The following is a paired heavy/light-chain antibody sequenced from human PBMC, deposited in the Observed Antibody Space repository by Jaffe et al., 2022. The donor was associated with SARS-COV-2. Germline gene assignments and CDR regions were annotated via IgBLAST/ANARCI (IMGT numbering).Light chain of an antibody. CDR1: QSIRSY. CDR2: GAS. Sequence: DFQMTQSPSSLSASVGDRVTITCRASQSIRSYLNWYQQQPGKAPKLLISGASSLQSGVPSRFSGSGSGRDFTLTISGLRPEDFATYYCQQTYSTPLTFGGGTKVEIK. V-gene: IGKV1-39*01. CDR3: QQTYSTPLT. J-gene: IGKJ4*01.
Heavy chain of an antibody. CDR2: ISADGST. CDR3: ARDGLIAAVGTFDY. Sequence: QLQLVQSGAEVKKPGASVRVSCKASGYPFSSYGISWVRQAPGQGLEWMGWISADGSTNYAPNLRGRVTMTTDTSTGTAYMELRSLGSDDTAVYYCARDGLIAAVGTFDYWGQGSLVIVTS. CDR1: GYPFSSYG. V-gene: IGHV1-18*04. J-gene: IGHJ4*02. D-gene: IGHD6-13*01.